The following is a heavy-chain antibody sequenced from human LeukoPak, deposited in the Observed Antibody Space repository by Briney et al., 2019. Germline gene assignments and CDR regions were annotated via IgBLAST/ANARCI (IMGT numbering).Heavy chain of an antibody. CDR3: ARAVYYDSSGSRSPFYYYYYMDV. CDR1: GYTFTGYY. CDR2: ISTYNDNT. D-gene: IGHD3-22*01. V-gene: IGHV1-18*04. J-gene: IGHJ6*03. Sequence: ASVKVSCKASGYTFTGYYMHWVRQAPGQGLEWMGWISTYNDNTNYAQKFQGRVTMSTDTSTSTAYMELSSLRSEDTAVYYCARAVYYDSSGSRSPFYYYYYMDVWGKGTTVTISS.